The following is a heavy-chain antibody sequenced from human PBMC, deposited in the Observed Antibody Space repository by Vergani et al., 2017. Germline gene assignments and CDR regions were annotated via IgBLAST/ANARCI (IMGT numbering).Heavy chain of an antibody. D-gene: IGHD3-22*01. J-gene: IGHJ5*02. CDR2: IYYSGST. Sequence: QVQLQESGPGLVKPSETLSLTCTVSGGSISSYYWSWIRQPPGKGLEWIGYIYYSGSTNYNPSLKSRVTISVDTSKNQFSRKLSSVTAADTAVYYCARRQLVVVISNWFDPWGQGTLVTVSS. V-gene: IGHV4-59*12. CDR3: ARRQLVVVISNWFDP. CDR1: GGSISSYY.